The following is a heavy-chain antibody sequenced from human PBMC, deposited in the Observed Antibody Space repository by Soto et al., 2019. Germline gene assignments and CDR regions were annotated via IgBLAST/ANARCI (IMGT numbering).Heavy chain of an antibody. D-gene: IGHD1-26*01. CDR2: IYSTGTT. Sequence: SETLSLTCTVSNGSIRAYYWNWIRQPAGKGLEWIGRIYSTGTTYFNPSLKSRVTMSVDTSTNQFSLRLTSVTAADTAMYYCARSSPRGEQLFFDFWGQGAQVTVSS. J-gene: IGHJ4*02. CDR1: NGSIRAYY. CDR3: ARSSPRGEQLFFDF. V-gene: IGHV4-4*07.